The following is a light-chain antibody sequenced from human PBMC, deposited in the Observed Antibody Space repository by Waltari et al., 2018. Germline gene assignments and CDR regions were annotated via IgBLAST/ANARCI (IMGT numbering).Light chain of an antibody. CDR2: DDS. V-gene: IGLV3-21*02. Sequence: LTQPPSVSGSPGPSVTISCTGTTSDVGGYNRFSCYQQTPGQAPVLVVYDDSDRPSGIPERFSGSNSANTATLTISRVEAGDEADYYCQVWDSSKDHVVFGGGTKLTVL. CDR1: TSDVGGYNR. J-gene: IGLJ2*01. CDR3: QVWDSSKDHVV.